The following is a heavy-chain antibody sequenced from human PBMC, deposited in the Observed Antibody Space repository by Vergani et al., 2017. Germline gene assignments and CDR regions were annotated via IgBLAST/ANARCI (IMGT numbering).Heavy chain of an antibody. J-gene: IGHJ5*02. CDR2: ISAYNGNT. V-gene: IGHV1-18*04. CDR3: ARARSRIAAADNNWFDP. Sequence: QVQLVQSGAEVKKPGASVKVSCKASGYTFTSYGISWVRQAPGQGLEWMGWISAYNGNTNYAQKLQGRVTMTTDTSTSTVYMELRSLRSDDTAVYYCARARSRIAAADNNWFDPWGQGTLVTVSS. CDR1: GYTFTSYG. D-gene: IGHD6-13*01.